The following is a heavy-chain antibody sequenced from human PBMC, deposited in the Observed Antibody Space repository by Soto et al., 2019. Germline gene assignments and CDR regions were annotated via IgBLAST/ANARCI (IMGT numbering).Heavy chain of an antibody. CDR3: AKDGGKDGYFGNWFDP. Sequence: QVHLVQSGAEVKKPGSSVKVSCKASGGTFSNYAITWVRQAPGQGLEWLGRIMPIFGSVTFAQKFQGRITLTADESTTTVYMELSSLRSDDTAVYYCAKDGGKDGYFGNWFDPWGQGTQVTVSS. V-gene: IGHV1-69*15. CDR2: IMPIFGSV. D-gene: IGHD5-12*01. J-gene: IGHJ5*02. CDR1: GGTFSNYA.